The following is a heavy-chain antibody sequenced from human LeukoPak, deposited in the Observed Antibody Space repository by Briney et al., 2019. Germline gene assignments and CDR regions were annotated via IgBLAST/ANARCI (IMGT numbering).Heavy chain of an antibody. V-gene: IGHV3-11*01. CDR2: IPTSGISV. J-gene: IGHJ4*02. CDR1: GFSFSRYY. CDR3: TRAVGLGPGAHFDQ. Sequence: GGSLRLSCAASGFSFSRYYMSWVRQTPGKALEWISYIPTSGISVQYADSVRGRFTASRDDAKNSLHLQMDSLRVEDTAIYYCTRAVGLGPGAHFDQWGQGALVIVSS. D-gene: IGHD1-26*01.